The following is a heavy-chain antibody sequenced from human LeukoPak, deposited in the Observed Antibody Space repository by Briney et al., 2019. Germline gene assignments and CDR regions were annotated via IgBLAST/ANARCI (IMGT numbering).Heavy chain of an antibody. D-gene: IGHD6-19*01. CDR1: GFTVSSNY. Sequence: GRSLRLSCAASGFTVSSNYMSWVRQPPGKGLEWVSVIYTGGNTYFADTVKGRFTFSRDNSQNTLYLQMNNLRAEDTAVYYCARDLWGRGWYLDPWGQGTLVTVSS. J-gene: IGHJ5*02. V-gene: IGHV3-53*01. CDR2: IYTGGNT. CDR3: ARDLWGRGWYLDP.